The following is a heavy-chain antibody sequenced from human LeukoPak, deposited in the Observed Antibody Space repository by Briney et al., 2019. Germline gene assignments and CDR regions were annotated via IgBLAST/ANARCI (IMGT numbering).Heavy chain of an antibody. V-gene: IGHV4-59*01. CDR2: IYYSGST. CDR1: GGSISSYY. CDR3: ARDRYSGSYGSLGY. J-gene: IGHJ4*02. D-gene: IGHD1-26*01. Sequence: SETLSLTCTVSGGSISSYYWSWIRQPPGEGLEWIGCIYYSGSTNYSPSLMCRVTISVDTSKNQCSLKVSSVAAADTAVYYCARDRYSGSYGSLGYWGQGTLVTVSS.